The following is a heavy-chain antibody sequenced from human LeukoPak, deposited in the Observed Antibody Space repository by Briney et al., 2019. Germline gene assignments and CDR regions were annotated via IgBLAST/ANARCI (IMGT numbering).Heavy chain of an antibody. CDR3: ARSRGDSNGYGMDV. CDR2: IWYDGGNK. J-gene: IGHJ6*02. Sequence: GGSLRLSCTASGLVFSRFGMHWVRQAPGKGLEWVAVIWYDGGNKVYADSGRGRFTISRDNSKNMLYLQMNSLRAEDTAVYYFARSRGDSNGYGMDVWGQGTTVTVSS. V-gene: IGHV3-33*01. CDR1: GLVFSRFG. D-gene: IGHD2-8*01.